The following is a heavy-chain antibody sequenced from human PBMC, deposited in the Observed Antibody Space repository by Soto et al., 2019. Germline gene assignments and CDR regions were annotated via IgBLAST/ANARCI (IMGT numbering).Heavy chain of an antibody. J-gene: IGHJ5*02. Sequence: QVQLQESGPGLVKPSETLSLTCTVSGGSVSSGSYHWGWIRQPPGKGLEWIGYIYHSGSTNYNPSLKSRVTISVDASKNQFSLSLPSVSAADTAVYYCARLSGAWFDPWGQGTLVTVAS. V-gene: IGHV4-61*01. CDR2: IYHSGST. CDR1: GGSVSSGSYH. D-gene: IGHD6-19*01. CDR3: ARLSGAWFDP.